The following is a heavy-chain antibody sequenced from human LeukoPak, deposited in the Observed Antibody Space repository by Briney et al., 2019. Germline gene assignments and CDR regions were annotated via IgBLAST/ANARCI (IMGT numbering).Heavy chain of an antibody. Sequence: PGGSLRLSCAASGFTVSSYYMSWVRQAPGKGLEWVSVIYSGGNTNYPDSVKGRFTFSRDNSKNTLYLQMNSLRAEDTAVYYCVLEFDKDVFDIWGQGTMVTVSS. CDR2: IYSGGNT. CDR1: GFTVSSYY. D-gene: IGHD1-1*01. J-gene: IGHJ3*02. V-gene: IGHV3-53*01. CDR3: VLEFDKDVFDI.